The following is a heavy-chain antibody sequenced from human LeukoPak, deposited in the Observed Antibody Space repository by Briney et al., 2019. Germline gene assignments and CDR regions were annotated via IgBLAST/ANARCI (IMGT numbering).Heavy chain of an antibody. CDR1: GFSFSTYW. CDR2: INSDGSST. J-gene: IGHJ4*02. Sequence: GGALRLSCAASGFSFSTYWMHWVRQAPGKGLVWVSRINSDGSSTTYADSVKGRFTISRDNAKNTLYLQMNSLRAEDTAVYYCAVGVGDHWGQGTLVTVFS. CDR3: AVGVGDH. D-gene: IGHD3-10*01. V-gene: IGHV3-74*01.